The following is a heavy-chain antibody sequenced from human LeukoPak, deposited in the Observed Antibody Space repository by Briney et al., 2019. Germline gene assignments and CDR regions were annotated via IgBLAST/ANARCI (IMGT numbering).Heavy chain of an antibody. J-gene: IGHJ6*03. D-gene: IGHD6-6*01. CDR1: GYTFTSYY. Sequence: GASVKVSCKASGYTFTSYYMRWVRQAPGQGLEWMGIINPSGGSTSYAQKFQGRVTMTRDTSTSTVYMELSSLRSEDTAVYYCARDMSSSSFDYYYYMDVWGKGTTVTVSS. V-gene: IGHV1-46*01. CDR2: INPSGGST. CDR3: ARDMSSSSFDYYYYMDV.